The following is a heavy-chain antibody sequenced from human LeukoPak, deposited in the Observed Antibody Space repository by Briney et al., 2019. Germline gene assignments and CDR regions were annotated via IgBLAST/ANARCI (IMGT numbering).Heavy chain of an antibody. CDR1: GFTFSSYS. V-gene: IGHV3-48*04. CDR3: AAEYCSGGSCYFGKHKIGYWYFDL. J-gene: IGHJ2*01. CDR2: ITSSSSTI. Sequence: PGGSLRLSCAASGFTFSSYSMNWVRQAPGKGLEWVSYITSSSSTIFYADSVKGRFTISRDNAKNSLYLQMNSLRAEDTAVYYCAAEYCSGGSCYFGKHKIGYWYFDLWGRGTLVTVSS. D-gene: IGHD2-15*01.